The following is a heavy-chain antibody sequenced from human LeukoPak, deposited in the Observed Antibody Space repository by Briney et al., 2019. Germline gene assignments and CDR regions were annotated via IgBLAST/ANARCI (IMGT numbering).Heavy chain of an antibody. D-gene: IGHD6-13*01. CDR2: ISWNSGSI. V-gene: IGHV3-9*01. CDR1: GFTFDDYA. J-gene: IGHJ4*02. CDR3: AKELAG. Sequence: GRSLRLSCAASGFTFDDYAMHWVRHAPGKGLEWVSGISWNSGSIAYADSVKGRFTISRDNAKNSMYLQMNSLRADDTALYYCAKELAGWGQGTLVTVSS.